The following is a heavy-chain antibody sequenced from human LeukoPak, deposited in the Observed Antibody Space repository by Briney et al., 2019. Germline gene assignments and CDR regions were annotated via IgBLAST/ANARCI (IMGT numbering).Heavy chain of an antibody. CDR3: ASLRYGSGSYSLDY. CDR2: ISAYNGNT. CDR1: GYTFINYG. Sequence: GASVKVSCKSSGYTFINYGISWVRQAPGQGLEWMGWISAYNGNTNYAQKLQGRVTMTTDTSTSTAYMELRSLRSDDTAVYYCASLRYGSGSYSLDYWGQGTLVTVSS. J-gene: IGHJ4*02. V-gene: IGHV1-18*01. D-gene: IGHD3-10*01.